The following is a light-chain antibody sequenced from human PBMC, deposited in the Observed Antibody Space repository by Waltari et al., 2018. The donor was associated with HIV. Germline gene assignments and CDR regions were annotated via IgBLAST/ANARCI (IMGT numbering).Light chain of an antibody. Sequence: QSALTQPRSVSGSPGQSVTISCTGTSSDVGGYNYVSWYQQHPGKAPKVIIYDVTKPPSGVPDRFSGSKSGNMASLTISGLQAEDEADYYCCSFACGYTVVFGGGTNLTVL. CDR1: SSDVGGYNY. V-gene: IGLV2-11*01. J-gene: IGLJ3*02. CDR3: CSFACGYTVV. CDR2: DVT.